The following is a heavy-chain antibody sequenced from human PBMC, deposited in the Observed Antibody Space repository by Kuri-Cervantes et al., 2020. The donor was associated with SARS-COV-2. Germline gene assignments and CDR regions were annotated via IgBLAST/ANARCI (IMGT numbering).Heavy chain of an antibody. CDR2: IYYGGNT. Sequence: SETLSLTCSVSGDSLNSHYWSWIRQPPGKGLEWIGYIYYGGNTKYNPSLKTRVTISGDTSKNQFSLEVRFVTAADTAVYYCARGGLRIFGVVSSWFDPWGQGTLVTVSS. CDR1: GDSLNSHY. V-gene: IGHV4-59*11. J-gene: IGHJ5*02. D-gene: IGHD3-3*01. CDR3: ARGGLRIFGVVSSWFDP.